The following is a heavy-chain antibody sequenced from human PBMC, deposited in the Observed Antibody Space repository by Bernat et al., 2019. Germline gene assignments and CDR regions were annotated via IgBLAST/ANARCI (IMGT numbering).Heavy chain of an antibody. CDR3: AIPLVGATFSPFDY. CDR2: ISYDGNNK. CDR1: GFTFSSYA. J-gene: IGHJ4*02. Sequence: QVQLVGSGGGVVQPGRSLRLSCAASGFTFSSYAMHWVRQAPGKGLEWVAVISYDGNNKYYADSVKGRFTISRDNSKTTLFLQMNSLRAEDMAVYSCAIPLVGATFSPFDYWGQGTLVTVSS. D-gene: IGHD1-26*01. V-gene: IGHV3-30-3*01.